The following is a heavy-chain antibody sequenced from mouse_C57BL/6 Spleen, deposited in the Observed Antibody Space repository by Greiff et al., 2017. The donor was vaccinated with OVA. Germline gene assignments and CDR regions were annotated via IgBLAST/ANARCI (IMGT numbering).Heavy chain of an antibody. J-gene: IGHJ1*03. D-gene: IGHD2-4*01. CDR2: INPSNGGT. CDR3: ARSGDYDGYWYFDV. Sequence: QVQLQQPGTELVKPGASVKLSCKASGYTFTSYWMHWVKQWPGQGLEWIGNINPSNGGTNYNEKFKSKATLTVDKSSSTAYMQLSSLTSEDSAVYYCARSGDYDGYWYFDVWGTGTTVTVSS. V-gene: IGHV1-53*01. CDR1: GYTFTSYW.